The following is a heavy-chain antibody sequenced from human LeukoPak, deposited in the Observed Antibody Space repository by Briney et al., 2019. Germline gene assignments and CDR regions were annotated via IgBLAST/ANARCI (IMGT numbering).Heavy chain of an antibody. V-gene: IGHV3-23*01. CDR2: ISGSGGST. J-gene: IGHJ4*02. CDR3: AKDLPTYDSSGYYEDY. D-gene: IGHD3-22*01. Sequence: GGSLRLSCAASGFTFSSYAMSWVRQAPGKGLEWVSAISGSGGSTYYADSVKGRFTISRDNSKNTLYLQMNSLRAEDTAVYYCAKDLPTYDSSGYYEDYWGQGTLVTVSS. CDR1: GFTFSSYA.